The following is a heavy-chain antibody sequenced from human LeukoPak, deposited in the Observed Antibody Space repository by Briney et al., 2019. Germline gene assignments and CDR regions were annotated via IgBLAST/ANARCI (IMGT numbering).Heavy chain of an antibody. CDR3: AIGFQLQNYYMDV. V-gene: IGHV1-2*02. J-gene: IGHJ6*03. CDR1: GYTFSGYY. D-gene: IGHD1-1*01. Sequence: ASVKVSCKASGYTFSGYYMHWVRQAPGQGLEWMGWINPNSGGTNYAQKFQGRVSMTTDTSISTAYMELRSLKSEDTAVYYCAIGFQLQNYYMDVSGKGTTVTASS. CDR2: INPNSGGT.